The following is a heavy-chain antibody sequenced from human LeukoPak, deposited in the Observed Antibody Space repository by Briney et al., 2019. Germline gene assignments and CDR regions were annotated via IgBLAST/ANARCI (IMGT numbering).Heavy chain of an antibody. D-gene: IGHD3-16*02. V-gene: IGHV1-18*04. J-gene: IGHJ4*02. CDR3: ARGSGYDYVWGSYRYYFDY. CDR1: GYTFTSYG. CDR2: ISAYNGNT. Sequence: ASVKVSCKASGYTFTSYGISWVRQAPGQGLEWMGWISAYNGNTNYAQKPQGRVTMTTDTSTSTAYMELRSLRSDDTAVYYCARGSGYDYVWGSYRYYFDYWGQGTLVTVSS.